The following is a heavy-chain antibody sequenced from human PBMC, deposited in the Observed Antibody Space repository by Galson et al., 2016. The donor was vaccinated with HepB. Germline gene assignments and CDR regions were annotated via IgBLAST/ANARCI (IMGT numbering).Heavy chain of an antibody. D-gene: IGHD4-17*01. CDR2: TYHRGRWYY. CDR1: GDSVSSDSAA. CDR3: ARLSIPDYGYGWYFDY. V-gene: IGHV6-1*01. Sequence: ISGDSVSSDSAAWNWIRQSSPRGLEWLGRTYHRGRWYYDYAASLESRISIDPDTSNNQFSLHLRSVAPDDTAVYYCARLSIPDYGYGWYFDYSGRGILVTVSS. J-gene: IGHJ4*02.